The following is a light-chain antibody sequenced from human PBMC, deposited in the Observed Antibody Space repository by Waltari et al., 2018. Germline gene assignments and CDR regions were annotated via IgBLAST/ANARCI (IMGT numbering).Light chain of an antibody. CDR2: KAS. Sequence: DIQMTQSPSTLSASVGDRVTITCRASQSINMWLAWCQQKPGKAPKLLIYKASNLESGVPSRFSGSGSATEFTLTISSLQPDDFATYYCQHYNNYFPLTFGGGTKVEVK. V-gene: IGKV1-5*03. J-gene: IGKJ4*01. CDR3: QHYNNYFPLT. CDR1: QSINMW.